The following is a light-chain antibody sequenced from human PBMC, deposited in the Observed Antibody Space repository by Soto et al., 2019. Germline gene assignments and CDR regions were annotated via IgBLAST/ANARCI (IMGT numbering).Light chain of an antibody. J-gene: IGKJ5*01. V-gene: IGKV3-20*01. CDR1: QSVSSSY. CDR3: QQYGSSPLIT. CDR2: GVS. Sequence: EIVFTQSPATLSLSPGERATLSCRASQSVSSSYLAWYQQKPGQAPRLLIYGVSNRAPGIPDRFTGSGSGADFTLTITRLEPEDFAVYHCQQYGSSPLITFGQGTRLEIK.